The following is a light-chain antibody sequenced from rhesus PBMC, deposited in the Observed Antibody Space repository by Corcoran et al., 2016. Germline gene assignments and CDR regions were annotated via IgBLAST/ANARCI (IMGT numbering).Light chain of an antibody. CDR2: GVN. CDR1: SSDVGAYNY. CDR3: CSYRSGSTFI. V-gene: IGLV2S7*01. Sequence: QAAPTQPPSVSGSPGQSVTISCTGTSSDVGAYNYVSWYQHLPGKAPKFIIYGVNNRPSGVSDRFSGSRSGNTASLTISGLQAEDEADYYCCSYRSGSTFIFGAGTRLTVL. J-gene: IGLJ1*01.